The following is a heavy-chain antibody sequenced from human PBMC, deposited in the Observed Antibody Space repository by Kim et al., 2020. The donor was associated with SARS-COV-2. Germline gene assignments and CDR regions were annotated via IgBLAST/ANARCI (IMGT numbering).Heavy chain of an antibody. Sequence: ASVKVSCKASGYTFSNYGITWVRLAPGQGLEWMGWIRDYNGKTNYAQKFQGRVTMTTDTSTSTAYMELRSLTSDDTAVYYCARVDCSGGTCYWTWFDPWGQGTLVTVSS. J-gene: IGHJ5*02. CDR3: ARVDCSGGTCYWTWFDP. CDR2: IRDYNGKT. CDR1: GYTFSNYG. D-gene: IGHD2-15*01. V-gene: IGHV1-18*04.